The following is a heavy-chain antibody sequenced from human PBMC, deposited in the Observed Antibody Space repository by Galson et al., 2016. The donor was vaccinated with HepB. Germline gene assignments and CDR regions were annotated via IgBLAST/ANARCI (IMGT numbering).Heavy chain of an antibody. CDR3: VRDGTGQVIGGLVFAGNYMDV. Sequence: SVKVSCKASGYMFTSYYMHWVRQAPGLGLEWMGIINPSDSGTSYAQKFEGRVSMTRDTSTSTVYMELSSLGSEDTAVYYCVRDGTGQVIGGLVFAGNYMDVWGKGTTVTVSS. CDR2: INPSDSGT. CDR1: GYMFTSYY. J-gene: IGHJ6*03. D-gene: IGHD2-21*01. V-gene: IGHV1-46*01.